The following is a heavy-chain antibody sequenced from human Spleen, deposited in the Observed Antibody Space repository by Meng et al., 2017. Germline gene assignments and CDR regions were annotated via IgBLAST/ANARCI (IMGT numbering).Heavy chain of an antibody. CDR1: GGTFSSYT. CDR3: ARRVSNDAFDI. Sequence: SVKVSCKVSGGTFSSYTISWVRQAPGQGLEWMGGIISIFDTANYAQRFQGRVTITADESTSTAYMELSSLRSEDTAVYYCARRVSNDAFDIWGQGTMVTVSS. CDR2: IISIFDTA. V-gene: IGHV1-69*13. J-gene: IGHJ3*02.